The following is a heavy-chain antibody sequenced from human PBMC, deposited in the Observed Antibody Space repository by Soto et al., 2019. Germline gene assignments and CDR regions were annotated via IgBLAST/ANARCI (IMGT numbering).Heavy chain of an antibody. V-gene: IGHV3-30-3*01. J-gene: IGHJ4*02. Sequence: QVQLVESGGGVVQPGRSLRLSCAASGFTFSSYAMHWVRQAPGKGLEWVAVISYDGSNKYYADSVKGRFTISRDNSKNTLYLQMNSLRAEDTAVYYCARRKGDFWSGYQASTDYWGQGTLVTVSS. D-gene: IGHD3-3*01. CDR2: ISYDGSNK. CDR1: GFTFSSYA. CDR3: ARRKGDFWSGYQASTDY.